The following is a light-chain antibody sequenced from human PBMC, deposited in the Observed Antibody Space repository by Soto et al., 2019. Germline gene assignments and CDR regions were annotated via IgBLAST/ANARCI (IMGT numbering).Light chain of an antibody. CDR1: QLFINNY. CDR3: QQYGSSGT. J-gene: IGKJ1*01. CDR2: GAS. V-gene: IGKV3-20*01. Sequence: IVLKQSPGTLSLTQGERATLSCRASQLFINNYLAWYQQKPGQAPRPLIYGASNRATGIPDRFSGSGSGTDFTLTISRLEPEDFAVYYCQQYGSSGTFGQGTMVDIK.